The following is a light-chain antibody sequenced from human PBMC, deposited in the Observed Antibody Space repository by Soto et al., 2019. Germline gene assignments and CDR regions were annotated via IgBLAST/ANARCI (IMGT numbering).Light chain of an antibody. CDR3: QQYSDWLLT. J-gene: IGKJ4*01. Sequence: EIVMTQSPATLSVSPGERATLSCRASQTLYNNLAWYQQKLGQAPRLLIYGASARATDIPARFSGSGSGTEFTLTISGLQSEDFAIYNCQQYSDWLLTFGGGTKVEIK. V-gene: IGKV3-15*01. CDR2: GAS. CDR1: QTLYNN.